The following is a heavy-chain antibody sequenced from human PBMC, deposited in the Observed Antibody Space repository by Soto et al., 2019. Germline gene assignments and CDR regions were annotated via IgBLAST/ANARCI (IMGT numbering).Heavy chain of an antibody. Sequence: QVQLQQWGAGLLKPSETLSLTCAVYGGSFSGYYWSWIRQPPGKGLEWIGEINHSGSTNYNPSLKSRVTISVDTSKNQFSLKLSSVTAADTAVYYCARHSRPGLGYWGQGTLVTVSS. D-gene: IGHD3-9*01. J-gene: IGHJ4*02. V-gene: IGHV4-34*01. CDR2: INHSGST. CDR3: ARHSRPGLGY. CDR1: GGSFSGYY.